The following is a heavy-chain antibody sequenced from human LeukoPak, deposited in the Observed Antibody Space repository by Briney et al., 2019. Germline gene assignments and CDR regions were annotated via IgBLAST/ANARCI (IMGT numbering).Heavy chain of an antibody. D-gene: IGHD3-22*01. J-gene: IGHJ4*02. CDR2: IWYDGSNK. CDR1: GFTFSSYG. Sequence: GRSLRLSCAASGFTFSSYGMHWDRQAPGKGLEWVAVIWYDGSNKYYADSVKGRFTISRDNSKNTLYLQMNSLRAEDTAVYYCARGGDSSGYLALGPDYWGQGTLVTVSS. V-gene: IGHV3-33*01. CDR3: ARGGDSSGYLALGPDY.